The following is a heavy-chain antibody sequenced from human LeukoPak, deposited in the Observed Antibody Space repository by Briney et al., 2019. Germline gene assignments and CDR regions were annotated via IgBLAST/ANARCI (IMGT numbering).Heavy chain of an antibody. V-gene: IGHV3-7*03. CDR3: TTDTWYSAGH. J-gene: IGHJ4*02. CDR1: GFIFSGSW. D-gene: IGHD2-15*01. Sequence: GSLRLSCTASGFIFSGSWMAWIRQAPGKGLEWVAIIKKDGSEKYYVDSMKGRFTISRDNAKNSLFLQMNSLRAKDTAIYYCTTDTWYSAGHWGQGTLVTVSS. CDR2: IKKDGSEK.